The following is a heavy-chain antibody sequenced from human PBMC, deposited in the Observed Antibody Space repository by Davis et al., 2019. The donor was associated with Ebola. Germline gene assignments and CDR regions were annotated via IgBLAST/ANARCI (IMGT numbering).Heavy chain of an antibody. V-gene: IGHV5-51*01. CDR1: GYSFTSYW. D-gene: IGHD3-3*01. CDR2: IYPGDSDT. J-gene: IGHJ4*02. Sequence: KVSCKGSGYSFTSYWIGWVRQMPGKGLEWLGIIYPGDSDTTYSPSFQGQVTISAEKSITTAYLQWSSLKASDTAMYYCARFLEWKADYWGQGTLVTVSS. CDR3: ARFLEWKADY.